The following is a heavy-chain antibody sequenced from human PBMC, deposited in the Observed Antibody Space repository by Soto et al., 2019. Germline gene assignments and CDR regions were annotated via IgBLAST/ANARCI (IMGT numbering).Heavy chain of an antibody. Sequence: SETLSLTCTVSGGSISSYYWSWIRQPPGKGLEWIGYIYYSGSTNYNPSLKSRVTISVDTSKNQFSLKLSSVTAADTAVFYCARSATYDIWTGYYFDYWGQGTLVTVSS. D-gene: IGHD3-9*01. J-gene: IGHJ4*02. CDR3: ARSATYDIWTGYYFDY. CDR1: GGSISSYY. CDR2: IYYSGST. V-gene: IGHV4-59*01.